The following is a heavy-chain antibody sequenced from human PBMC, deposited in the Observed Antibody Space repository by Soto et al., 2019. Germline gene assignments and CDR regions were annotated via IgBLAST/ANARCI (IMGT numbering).Heavy chain of an antibody. CDR2: MYYSGST. CDR1: GGSIGVRTYY. Sequence: SEALSPTFRDLGGSIGVRTYYWRGSRHPPGKGLEWIGSMYYSGSTSYNPSLTSRVTMSVDTSKNQLSLRLSSVTAADTAVYYCARLHCNSPNCVPLDPWGQGTLVTVSS. D-gene: IGHD2-2*01. CDR3: ARLHCNSPNCVPLDP. J-gene: IGHJ5*02. V-gene: IGHV4-39*01.